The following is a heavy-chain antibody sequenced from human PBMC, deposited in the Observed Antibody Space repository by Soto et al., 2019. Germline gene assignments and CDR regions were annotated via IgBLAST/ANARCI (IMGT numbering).Heavy chain of an antibody. CDR3: ARGNAVTTRRYYYGMDV. D-gene: IGHD4-17*01. Sequence: GASVKVSCKASGGTFSSYAISWVRQAPGQGLEWMGGIIPIFGTANYAQKFQGRVTITADESTSTAYMELSSLRSEDTAVYYCARGNAVTTRRYYYGMDVWGQGTTVTVSS. J-gene: IGHJ6*02. CDR1: GGTFSSYA. V-gene: IGHV1-69*13. CDR2: IIPIFGTA.